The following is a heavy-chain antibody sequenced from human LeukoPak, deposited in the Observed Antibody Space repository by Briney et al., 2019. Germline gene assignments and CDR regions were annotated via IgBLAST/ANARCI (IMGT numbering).Heavy chain of an antibody. CDR1: GYSISSGYY. V-gene: IGHV4-38-2*02. CDR3: ATQDAYYGSTY. Sequence: PSETLSLTCTVSGYSISSGYYWGWIRQPPGKGVEWIGSIYHSGSTYYNPSLKSRVTISVDTSKNQFSLKLSSETAADTAVYYCATQDAYYGSTYWGQGTLVTVSS. CDR2: IYHSGST. D-gene: IGHD3-10*01. J-gene: IGHJ4*02.